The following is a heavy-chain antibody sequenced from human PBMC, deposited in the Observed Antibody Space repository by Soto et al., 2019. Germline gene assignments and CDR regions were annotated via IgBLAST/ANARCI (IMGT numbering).Heavy chain of an antibody. CDR2: ISGSGGST. J-gene: IGHJ4*02. D-gene: IGHD4-17*01. CDR1: GFTFSSYA. CDR3: AKVSVGDYGDYGDYFDY. Sequence: EVQLLESGGGLVQPGGSLRLSCAASGFTFSSYAMSWVRQAPGKGLAWVSAISGSGGSTYYADSVKGRFTSSRDNSKNTLYLQMNSLRAEDTAVYYCAKVSVGDYGDYGDYFDYWGQGTLVTVSS. V-gene: IGHV3-23*01.